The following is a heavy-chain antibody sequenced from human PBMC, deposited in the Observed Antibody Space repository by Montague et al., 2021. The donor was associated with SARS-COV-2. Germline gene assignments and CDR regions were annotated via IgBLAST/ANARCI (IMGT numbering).Heavy chain of an antibody. Sequence: SETLSLTCTVSSGAISSSSYYWGWIRQPPGKGLEWIGSIYYSGSTYYNPSLKSRVTISVDTSKNQFSLKLSSVTAADTAVYYCARDTRITMLVVVNRYGMDVWGQGTTVTVSS. D-gene: IGHD3-22*01. CDR1: SGAISSSSYY. J-gene: IGHJ6*02. CDR2: IYYSGST. V-gene: IGHV4-39*07. CDR3: ARDTRITMLVVVNRYGMDV.